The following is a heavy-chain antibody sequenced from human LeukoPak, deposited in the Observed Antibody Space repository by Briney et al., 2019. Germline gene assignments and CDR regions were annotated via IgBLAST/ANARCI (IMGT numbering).Heavy chain of an antibody. D-gene: IGHD6-13*01. CDR2: IYYSGST. Sequence: SETLSLTCTVSGGSISSGGYYWSWIRQHPGKGLEWIGYIYYSGSTYYNPSLKSRVTISVDTSKNQFSLKLSSVTAADTAVYYCARHVEAAEKFDYWGQGTLVTVSS. J-gene: IGHJ4*02. CDR3: ARHVEAAEKFDY. V-gene: IGHV4-31*03. CDR1: GGSISSGGYY.